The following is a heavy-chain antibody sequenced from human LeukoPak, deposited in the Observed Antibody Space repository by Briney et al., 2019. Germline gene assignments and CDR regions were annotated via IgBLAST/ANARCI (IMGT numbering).Heavy chain of an antibody. CDR3: AKDHGENWFDP. J-gene: IGHJ5*02. CDR1: GFTSSSYG. D-gene: IGHD3-10*01. V-gene: IGHV3-30*02. CDR2: IRYDGTNK. Sequence: GGSLRLSCAASGFTSSSYGMHWVRQAPGKGLEWVAFIRYDGTNKYYADSVKGRFTIYRDNSKHTLYLQMNSLSAEHTAVYYFAKDHGENWFDPWGQGTLVPVSS.